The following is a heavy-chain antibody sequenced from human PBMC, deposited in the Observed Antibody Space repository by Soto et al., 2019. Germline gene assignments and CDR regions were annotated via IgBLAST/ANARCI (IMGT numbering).Heavy chain of an antibody. CDR3: ARDQGVGRGDRTPFDY. J-gene: IGHJ4*02. V-gene: IGHV3-7*01. Sequence: EVQLVQSGGGLVQPGGSLRLSCVASGFSFSSYWMSWVRQAPGKGPEWVANIKQDGSEQYYVASLRGRFTISRDNAKDSLFLQMNSLGAEDTAVYYCARDQGVGRGDRTPFDYWGQGTLVTVSS. CDR2: IKQDGSEQ. CDR1: GFSFSSYW. D-gene: IGHD3-10*01.